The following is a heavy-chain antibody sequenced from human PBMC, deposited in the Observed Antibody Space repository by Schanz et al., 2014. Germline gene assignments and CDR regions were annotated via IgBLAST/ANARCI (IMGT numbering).Heavy chain of an antibody. V-gene: IGHV3-23*04. D-gene: IGHD2-15*01. CDR1: GFTFNSYA. Sequence: VQLVESGGGVVQPGRSLRLSCAASGFTFNSYAMTWVRQAPGKGLEWVSSISHSGGSKYYADSVKGRFTISRDNSENTLYVQMTSLSADDTAVFYCAKGMGYCSGGACYDYYYYGLDVWGQGTTVTVSS. CDR3: AKGMGYCSGGACYDYYYYGLDV. J-gene: IGHJ6*02. CDR2: ISHSGGSK.